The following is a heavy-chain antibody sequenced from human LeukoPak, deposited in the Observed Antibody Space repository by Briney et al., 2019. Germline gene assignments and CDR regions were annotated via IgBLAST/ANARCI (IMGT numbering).Heavy chain of an antibody. CDR3: ARDLRVVMHDAFDI. Sequence: ETLTLTCTVSGVSISTYYGSWIRQPPGKGLEWIGYINYSRSTNYNPSPKSGLTISVNTTKNHSSLKLITVPTDDTAVDYCARDLRVVMHDAFDIWGQGTMVTVSS. CDR2: INYSRST. J-gene: IGHJ3*02. V-gene: IGHV4-59*01. CDR1: GVSISTYY. D-gene: IGHD2-21*01.